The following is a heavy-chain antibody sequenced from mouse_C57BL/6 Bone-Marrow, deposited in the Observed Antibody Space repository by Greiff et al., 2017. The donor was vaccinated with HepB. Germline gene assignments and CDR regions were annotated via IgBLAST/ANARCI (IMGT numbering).Heavy chain of an antibody. J-gene: IGHJ1*03. CDR2: INPNYGTT. CDR1: GYSFTDYN. CDR3: ARFHYGSSTEYFDV. D-gene: IGHD1-1*01. Sequence: EVQLVESGPELVKPGASVKISCKASGYSFTDYNMNWVKQSNGKSLEWIGVINPNYGTTSYNQKFKGKATLTVDQSSSTAYMQLNSLTSEDCAVYYCARFHYGSSTEYFDVWGTGTTVTVSS. V-gene: IGHV1-39*01.